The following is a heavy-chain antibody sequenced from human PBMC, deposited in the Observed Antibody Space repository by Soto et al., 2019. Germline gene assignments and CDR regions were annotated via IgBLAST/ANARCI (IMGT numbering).Heavy chain of an antibody. Sequence: QVQLVQSGAEVKKPGASVKVSCKASGYTFTGYYMHWVRQAPGQGLEWMGWINPNSGGTNYAQKFQGWVTMTRDTSISTAYMELGRLRSDDTAVYYCARGAPIFWSGYRNAYDYWGQGTLVTVSS. CDR1: GYTFTGYY. D-gene: IGHD3-3*01. J-gene: IGHJ4*02. V-gene: IGHV1-2*04. CDR3: ARGAPIFWSGYRNAYDY. CDR2: INPNSGGT.